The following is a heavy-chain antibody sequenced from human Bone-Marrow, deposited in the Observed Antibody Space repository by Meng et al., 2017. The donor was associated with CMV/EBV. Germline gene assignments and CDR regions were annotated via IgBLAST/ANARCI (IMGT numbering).Heavy chain of an antibody. J-gene: IGHJ4*02. CDR2: ISFDGSNE. CDR3: ARDRNSGYDFWGGLDDY. D-gene: IGHD3-3*01. Sequence: GESLKISCAASGFIFSSYSMHWVRQAPGKGLGWVAVISFDGSNEYYTESVKDRFTISRDNSKNTVYLEMNSLRTEDTGIYYCARDRNSGYDFWGGLDDYWGQGMLVTVSS. CDR1: GFIFSSYS. V-gene: IGHV3-30-3*01.